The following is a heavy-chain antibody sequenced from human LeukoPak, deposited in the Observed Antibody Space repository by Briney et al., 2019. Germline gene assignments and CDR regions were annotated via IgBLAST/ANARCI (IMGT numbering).Heavy chain of an antibody. CDR1: GFTFSSYA. J-gene: IGHJ6*02. CDR2: ISYDGSNK. CDR3: ASNFALDEYYYYYGMDV. Sequence: PGRSLRLSCAASGFTFSSYAMHWVRQAPGKGLEWVAVISYDGSNKYYADSVKGRFTISRDNSKNTLYLQMNSLRAEDTAVYYCASNFALDEYYYYYGMDVWGQGTTVTVSS. V-gene: IGHV3-30-3*01. D-gene: IGHD3-3*01.